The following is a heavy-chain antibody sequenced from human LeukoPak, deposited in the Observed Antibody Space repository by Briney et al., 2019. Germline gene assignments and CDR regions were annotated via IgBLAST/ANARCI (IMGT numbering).Heavy chain of an antibody. CDR1: GDSISSGTYY. CDR2: IYYSGST. V-gene: IGHV4-61*01. CDR3: ARSYSGYDYRYYFDY. D-gene: IGHD5-12*01. J-gene: IGHJ4*02. Sequence: PSETLSLTCTVSGDSISSGTYYWSWIRQPPGKGLEWIGYIYYSGSTNYNPSLKSRVTISVDTSKNQFSLKLSSVTAADTAVYYCARSYSGYDYRYYFDYWGQGTLVTVSS.